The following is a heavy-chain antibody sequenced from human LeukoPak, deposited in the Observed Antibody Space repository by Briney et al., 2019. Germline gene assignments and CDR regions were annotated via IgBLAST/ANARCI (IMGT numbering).Heavy chain of an antibody. CDR3: AKDGERGSYSYFDY. V-gene: IGHV3-23*01. D-gene: IGHD1-26*01. CDR2: ISGSTGST. Sequence: GALRLSCAASGFTFSSYAMSWVRQAPGKGLEWVSAISGSTGSTYYADSVKGRFTISRDNSKNTLYLQMKSLRAEDPAVYYCAKDGERGSYSYFDYWGQGTLVTVSS. J-gene: IGHJ4*02. CDR1: GFTFSSYA.